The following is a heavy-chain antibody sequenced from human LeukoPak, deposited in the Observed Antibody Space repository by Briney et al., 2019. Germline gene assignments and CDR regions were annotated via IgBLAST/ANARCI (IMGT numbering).Heavy chain of an antibody. CDR3: ARIPSDYYDFWSGYSRFGYYYYYMDV. CDR2: ISAYNGNT. D-gene: IGHD3-3*01. CDR1: GYTFTSYG. J-gene: IGHJ6*03. V-gene: IGHV1-18*01. Sequence: ASVTVSRKASGYTFTSYGISWVRQAPGQGLEGMGWISAYNGNTNYAQKLQGRVTMTTDTSTSTAYMELRSLRSDDTAVYYCARIPSDYYDFWSGYSRFGYYYYYMDVWGKGTTVTVSS.